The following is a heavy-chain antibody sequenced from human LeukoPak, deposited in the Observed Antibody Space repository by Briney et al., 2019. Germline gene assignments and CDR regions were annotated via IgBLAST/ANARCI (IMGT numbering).Heavy chain of an antibody. D-gene: IGHD2-2*01. V-gene: IGHV3-9*01. CDR3: AKVGCSSTSCYFPYYFDY. Sequence: PGRSLRLFCAASGFTFDDYAMHWVRQAPGKGLEWVSGISWNSGSIGHADSVKGRFTISRDNAKNSLYLQMNSLRAEDTALYYCAKVGCSSTSCYFPYYFDYWGQGTLVTVSS. J-gene: IGHJ4*02. CDR1: GFTFDDYA. CDR2: ISWNSGSI.